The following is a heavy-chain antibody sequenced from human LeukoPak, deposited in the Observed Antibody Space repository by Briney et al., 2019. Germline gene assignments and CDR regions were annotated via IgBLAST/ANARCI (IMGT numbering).Heavy chain of an antibody. CDR3: AREGYYDSSGYYSLDY. D-gene: IGHD3-22*01. CDR1: GFTFSSYW. CDR2: INSDGSST. J-gene: IGHJ4*02. V-gene: IGHV3-74*01. Sequence: PGGSLRLSCAASGFTFSSYWMHWVRQAPGKGLVWVSRINSDGSSTSYADSVKGRFTISRDNAKNTVYLQMNSLRAEDTAVYYCAREGYYDSSGYYSLDYWGQGTLVTVSS.